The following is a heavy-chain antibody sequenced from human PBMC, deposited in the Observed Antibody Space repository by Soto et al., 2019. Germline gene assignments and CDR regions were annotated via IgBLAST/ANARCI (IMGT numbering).Heavy chain of an antibody. V-gene: IGHV1-3*01. CDR1: EYTFTSYT. Sequence: ASVKVSCKASEYTFTSYTIHWARQAPGQRLEWMGWINPGNGYTKYSQKFQGRLTLTRDTSATTAYMELNSLRSEDTAIYYCANSYSGYDPFDNWGQGTLVTVSS. J-gene: IGHJ4*02. CDR2: INPGNGYT. CDR3: ANSYSGYDPFDN. D-gene: IGHD5-12*01.